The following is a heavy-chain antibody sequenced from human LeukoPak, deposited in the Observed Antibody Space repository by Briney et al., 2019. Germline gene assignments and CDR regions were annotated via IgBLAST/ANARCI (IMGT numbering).Heavy chain of an antibody. D-gene: IGHD5-24*01. CDR2: IKQDGSEK. J-gene: IGHJ4*02. CDR3: GRDPPPYKHDY. CDR1: GFTFSSYW. V-gene: IGHV3-7*01. Sequence: PGGSLRLSCAASGFTFSSYWMSWVRQAPGKGLEWVANIKQDGSEKYYVDSVKGRFTISRDNAKNSLYLQMNSLRAEDTAVYYWGRDPPPYKHDYWGQGTLVTVPS.